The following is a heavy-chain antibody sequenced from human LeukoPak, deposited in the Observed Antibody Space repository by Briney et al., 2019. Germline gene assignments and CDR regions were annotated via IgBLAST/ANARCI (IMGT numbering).Heavy chain of an antibody. D-gene: IGHD6-6*01. J-gene: IGHJ6*03. CDR3: ARLQYSSSSESARGYYYYMDV. Sequence: PGEPLKISCKGSGYSFTSYWIGWVRQMPGKGLEWMGIIYPGDSDTRYSPSFQGQVTISADKSISTAYLQWSSLKASDTAMYYCARLQYSSSSESARGYYYYMDVWGKGTTVTVSS. CDR2: IYPGDSDT. CDR1: GYSFTSYW. V-gene: IGHV5-51*01.